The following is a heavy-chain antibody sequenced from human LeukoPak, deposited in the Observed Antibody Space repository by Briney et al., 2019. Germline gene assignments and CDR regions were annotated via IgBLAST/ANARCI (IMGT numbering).Heavy chain of an antibody. V-gene: IGHV4-34*01. J-gene: IGHJ1*01. CDR2: INHSGST. D-gene: IGHD1-14*01. Sequence: SETLSLTCAVYGGSFSGYYWSWIRHPPGKGLEWIGEINHSGSTNYNPSLKSRVTISVDTSENQFSLKLSSVTAADTAVYYCARYTRGGYFQHWGQGTLVTVSS. CDR3: ARYTRGGYFQH. CDR1: GGSFSGYY.